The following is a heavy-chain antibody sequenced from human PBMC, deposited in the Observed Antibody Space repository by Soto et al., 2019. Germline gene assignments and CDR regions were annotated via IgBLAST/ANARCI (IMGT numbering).Heavy chain of an antibody. D-gene: IGHD5-18*01. CDR3: AKSHPATWIQLWTLDY. CDR1: GFTFSSYG. J-gene: IGHJ4*02. V-gene: IGHV3-30*18. Sequence: QVQLVESGGGVVQPGRSLRLSCAASGFTFSSYGMHWVRQAPGKGLEWVAVISYDGSNKYYADSVKGRFTISRDNSKNTLYLQMNSLRAEDTAVYYCAKSHPATWIQLWTLDYWGQGTLVTVSS. CDR2: ISYDGSNK.